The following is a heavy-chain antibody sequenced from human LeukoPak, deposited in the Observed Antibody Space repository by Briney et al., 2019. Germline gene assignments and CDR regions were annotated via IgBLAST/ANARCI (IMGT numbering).Heavy chain of an antibody. V-gene: IGHV3-73*01. CDR3: TTTGGRFLEWLLDY. J-gene: IGHJ4*02. CDR2: IRSKANSYAT. CDR1: GFTFSGSA. D-gene: IGHD3-3*01. Sequence: GGSLKLSCAASGFTFSGSAMHWVRQASGKGLEWVGRIRSKANSYATAYAASVKGRFTISRDDTKNTAYLQMNSLKTEDTAVYYCTTTGGRFLEWLLDYWGQGTLVTVSS.